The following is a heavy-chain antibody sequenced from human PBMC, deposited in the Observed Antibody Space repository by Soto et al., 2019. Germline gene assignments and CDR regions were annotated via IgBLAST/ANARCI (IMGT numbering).Heavy chain of an antibody. CDR2: MYAVGST. CDR3: ALLWFGESNYGMDV. D-gene: IGHD3-10*01. CDR1: GLSVSSNY. Sequence: EVPLVESGGGLVQPGGSLRLSCVASGLSVSSNYMSWVRQAPGKGLEWVSVMYAVGSTYYADSVKARFTISRDNSKNTLYLHINSLRVEDTAVYYCALLWFGESNYGMDVW. J-gene: IGHJ6*01. V-gene: IGHV3-66*01.